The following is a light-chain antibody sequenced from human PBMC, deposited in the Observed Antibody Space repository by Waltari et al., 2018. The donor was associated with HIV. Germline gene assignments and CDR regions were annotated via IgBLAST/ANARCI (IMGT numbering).Light chain of an antibody. CDR1: QSVSSY. CDR2: DAS. CDR3: QQRSNWSPWT. J-gene: IGKJ1*01. Sequence: EIVLTQSPATLSLSPGERATLSCRASQSVSSYLAWYQQKPGQAPRLLIYDASNRATGIPARFSGSGSGTDFTLTISILEPEDFAVYYCQQRSNWSPWTFGQGTKVEIK. V-gene: IGKV3-11*01.